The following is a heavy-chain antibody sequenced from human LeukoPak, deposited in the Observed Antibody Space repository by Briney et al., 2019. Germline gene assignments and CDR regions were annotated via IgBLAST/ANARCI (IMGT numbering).Heavy chain of an antibody. CDR2: VHYTGNT. CDR3: ARWFCITNTCFHMDV. J-gene: IGHJ6*03. D-gene: IGHD3-10*01. CDR1: GGSISSFY. Sequence: PSETLSHTCTFSGGSISSFYWSWIRQPPGGGLEWIGYVHYTGNTASNPSLKSRVTMSVDTSKNQFSLKLSSVTAADSAVYYCARWFCITNTCFHMDVWGKGTTVTVSS. V-gene: IGHV4-59*08.